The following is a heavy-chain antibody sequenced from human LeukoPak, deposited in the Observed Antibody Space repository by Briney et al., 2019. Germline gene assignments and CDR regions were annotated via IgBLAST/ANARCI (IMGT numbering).Heavy chain of an antibody. D-gene: IGHD3-22*01. J-gene: IGHJ4*02. CDR1: GYTFTTSD. Sequence: SVTVSCKASGYTFTTSDIHWVRQARGQRLEWIGWIVVGSGNTNYAQKFQERVTITRDMSTSTAYMELSSLRSEDTAVYYCAADRRYDSSGYYIFDYWGQGTLVTVSS. CDR3: AADRRYDSSGYYIFDY. CDR2: IVVGSGNT. V-gene: IGHV1-58*02.